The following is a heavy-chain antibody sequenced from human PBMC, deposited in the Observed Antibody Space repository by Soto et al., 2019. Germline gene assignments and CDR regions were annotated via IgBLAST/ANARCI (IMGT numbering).Heavy chain of an antibody. CDR3: AKDVRPDGFWDCDY. Sequence: GGSLRLSCAASGFTFRTYTMNWVRQPPGKGLEWVSGIYGDGSCTYYADSVKGRYTISRDNSKNTLYLQMNSLRAEDTAVYYCAKDVRPDGFWDCDYWGQGTLVTVSS. D-gene: IGHD5-12*01. J-gene: IGHJ4*02. CDR1: GFTFRTYT. CDR2: IYGDGSCT. V-gene: IGHV3-23*03.